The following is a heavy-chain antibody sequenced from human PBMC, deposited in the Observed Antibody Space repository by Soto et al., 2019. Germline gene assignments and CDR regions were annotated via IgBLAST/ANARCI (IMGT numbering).Heavy chain of an antibody. V-gene: IGHV4-4*07. CDR3: ARGKRFSDWFDH. D-gene: IGHD3-3*01. Sequence: SETLSLTCTVSGGAINSYYWTWIRQPAGKGREGSGRSYSRGSTKYNPSLQSRVTLSLATSKNQFYMRMTSVTAADTAVYYCARGKRFSDWFDHWGQGTLVTVS. CDR2: SYSRGST. CDR1: GGAINSYY. J-gene: IGHJ5*02.